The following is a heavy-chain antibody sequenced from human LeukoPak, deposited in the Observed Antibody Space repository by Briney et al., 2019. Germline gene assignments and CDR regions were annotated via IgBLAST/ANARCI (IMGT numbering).Heavy chain of an antibody. Sequence: SVKVSFKASGFIFTSSAMQWVRQARGQRLEWIGWIVVGSGNTNYAQKFQERVTITRDMSTSTAYMELSSLRFEDTAVYYCAALVRYCSSNSCQGGAGFYGMDVWGQGTTVTVSS. J-gene: IGHJ6*02. V-gene: IGHV1-58*02. CDR3: AALVRYCSSNSCQGGAGFYGMDV. CDR2: IVVGSGNT. D-gene: IGHD2-2*01. CDR1: GFIFTSSA.